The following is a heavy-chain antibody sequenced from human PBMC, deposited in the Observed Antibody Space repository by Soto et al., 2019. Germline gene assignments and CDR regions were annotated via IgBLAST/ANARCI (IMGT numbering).Heavy chain of an antibody. CDR3: AKEGSIAVAGTIDY. CDR2: ISYDGSNK. V-gene: IGHV3-30*18. D-gene: IGHD6-19*01. J-gene: IGHJ4*02. CDR1: GFTFSSYG. Sequence: ESGGGVVQPGRSLRLSCAASGFTFSSYGMHWVRQAPGKGLEWVAVISYDGSNKYYADSVKGRFTISRDNSKNTLYLQMNSLRAEDTAVYYCAKEGSIAVAGTIDYWGQGTLVTVSS.